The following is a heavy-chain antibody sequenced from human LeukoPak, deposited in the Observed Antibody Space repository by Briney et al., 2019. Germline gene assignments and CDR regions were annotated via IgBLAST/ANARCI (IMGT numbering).Heavy chain of an antibody. CDR1: GGSISSYY. Sequence: PSETLSLTCTVSGGSISSYYWSWIRQPPGKGLEWIGYIYYSGSTNYNPSLKSRVTISVDTSKNQFSLKLSSVTAADTAVYYCAREARFFLGFDPWGQGTLVTVSS. V-gene: IGHV4-59*01. J-gene: IGHJ5*02. D-gene: IGHD3-3*01. CDR3: AREARFFLGFDP. CDR2: IYYSGST.